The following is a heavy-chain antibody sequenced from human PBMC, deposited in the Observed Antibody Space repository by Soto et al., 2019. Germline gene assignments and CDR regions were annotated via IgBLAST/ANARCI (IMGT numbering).Heavy chain of an antibody. Sequence: SVKVSCKASGGTFSSYAISWVRQAPGQGLEWMGGIIPIFGTANYAQKFQGRVTITADKSTSTAYMELSSLRSEDTAVYYCGAGGFWSGYYSYGMDVWGQGTTVTVSS. CDR1: GGTFSSYA. J-gene: IGHJ6*02. V-gene: IGHV1-69*06. CDR2: IIPIFGTA. CDR3: GAGGFWSGYYSYGMDV. D-gene: IGHD3-3*01.